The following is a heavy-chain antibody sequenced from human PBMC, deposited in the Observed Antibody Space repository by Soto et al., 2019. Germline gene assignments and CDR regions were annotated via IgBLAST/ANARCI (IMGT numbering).Heavy chain of an antibody. V-gene: IGHV2-5*02. CDR1: GFSLSTHTVG. D-gene: IGHD3-9*01. J-gene: IGHJ4*02. CDR3: AHRVPFDYRGYNFEF. CDR2: IYWDEDK. Sequence: QITLKESGPTLVKPTQTLTLTCTFSGFSLSTHTVGVAWIRQPPGKALEWLALIYWDEDKRYSPSLKSRLTITKDTSKNQVVLTMTNMDPVDTATYYCAHRVPFDYRGYNFEFRGQGILVTVSS.